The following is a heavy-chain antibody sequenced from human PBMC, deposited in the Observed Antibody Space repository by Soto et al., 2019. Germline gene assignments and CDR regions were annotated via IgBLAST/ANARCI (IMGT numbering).Heavy chain of an antibody. D-gene: IGHD1-26*01. CDR2: IYYSGST. Sequence: SETLSLTCAVSGGSISSSNWWSWVRQPPGKGLEWIGYIYYSGSTYYNPSLKSRVTISVDTSKNQFSLKLSSVTAADTAVYYCASSPRGSYFDYWGQGTLVTVSS. J-gene: IGHJ4*02. CDR3: ASSPRGSYFDY. V-gene: IGHV4-4*02. CDR1: GGSISSSNW.